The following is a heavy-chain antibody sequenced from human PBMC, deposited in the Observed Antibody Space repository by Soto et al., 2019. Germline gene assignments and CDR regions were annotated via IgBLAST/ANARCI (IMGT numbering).Heavy chain of an antibody. J-gene: IGHJ5*02. Sequence: SVKVSCKASGYTFTSYGISWVRQAPGQGLEWMGGIIPIFGTANYAQKFQGRVTITADESTSTAYMELSSLRSEDTAVYYCARQSNSYYDILTGYYAPGPNWFDPWGQGTLVTVSS. CDR2: IIPIFGTA. CDR1: GYTFTSYG. CDR3: ARQSNSYYDILTGYYAPGPNWFDP. D-gene: IGHD3-9*01. V-gene: IGHV1-69*13.